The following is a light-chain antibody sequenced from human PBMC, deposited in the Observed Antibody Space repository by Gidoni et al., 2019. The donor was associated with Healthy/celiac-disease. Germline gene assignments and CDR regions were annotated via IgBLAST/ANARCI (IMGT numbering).Light chain of an antibody. J-gene: IGKJ4*02. CDR2: LGS. V-gene: IGKV2-28*01. Sequence: DIVMTQSPPSLPVTPGEPASISCRSSQSLLHSNGYNYLDWYLPKPGQSPQLLIYLGSNRASGVPDRFSGSGSGTDFTLKISRVEAEDVGVYYCMQALQTPFXGXTKVEIK. CDR1: QSLLHSNGYNY. CDR3: MQALQTP.